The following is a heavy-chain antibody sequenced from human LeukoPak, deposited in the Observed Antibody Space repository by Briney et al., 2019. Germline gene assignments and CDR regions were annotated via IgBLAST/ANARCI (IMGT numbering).Heavy chain of an antibody. V-gene: IGHV3-53*01. Sequence: AGSLRLSCAASGFTVSGNYMSWVRQAPGKGLEGVSVIYSGGSTYYADSVKGRFTISRDNSKNTLYLQMNSLRAEDTAVYYCARDKMVRGASDYWGQGTLVTVSS. CDR2: IYSGGST. J-gene: IGHJ4*02. D-gene: IGHD3-10*01. CDR3: ARDKMVRGASDY. CDR1: GFTVSGNY.